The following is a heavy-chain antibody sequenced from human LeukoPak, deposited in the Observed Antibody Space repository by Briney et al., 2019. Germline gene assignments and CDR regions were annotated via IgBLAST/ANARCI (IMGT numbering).Heavy chain of an antibody. D-gene: IGHD4-17*01. V-gene: IGHV3-33*01. J-gene: IGHJ3*02. CDR1: GFTFSRYG. CDR3: VRNTVTDDGLDI. CDR2: IWYDGSNE. Sequence: PGGSLRLSCAASGFTFSRYGMHWVRQAPGKGLEWVTVIWYDGSNENYADFVKGRFTISRDNSKNTLYLQMNSLRAEDTAVYYCVRNTVTDDGLDIWGQGTMVTVSP.